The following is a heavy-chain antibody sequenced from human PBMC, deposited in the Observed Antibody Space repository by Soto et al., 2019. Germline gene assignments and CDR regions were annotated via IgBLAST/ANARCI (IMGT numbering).Heavy chain of an antibody. Sequence: SVKVSCKASGFIFISSAVQWVRQARGQRPEWIGWIVAGSGNTKYAQKFQQRVTITRDMSTSTVYMELSRLKSDDTAVYYCARAVVATTHFDYWGQGTLVTVSS. J-gene: IGHJ4*02. CDR1: GFIFISSA. CDR2: IVAGSGNT. D-gene: IGHD5-12*01. CDR3: ARAVVATTHFDY. V-gene: IGHV1-58*01.